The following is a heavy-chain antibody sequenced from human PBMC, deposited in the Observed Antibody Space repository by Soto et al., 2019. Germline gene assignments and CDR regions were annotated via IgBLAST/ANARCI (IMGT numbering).Heavy chain of an antibody. CDR1: GFTFSLYG. CDR2: ITYEGSHQ. V-gene: IGHV3-30*18. J-gene: IGHJ6*02. Sequence: QVQLVESGGGVVQPGKSVRLSCAASGFTFSLYGIHWVRQAPGKGLEWVAFITYEGSHQYYVDSVKGRFTLSRDNSKNSEYLQMNSRRPEYTAVYNCAKDLTAAGDNYYITGLDVWGHGTTVTVS. D-gene: IGHD6-13*01. CDR3: AKDLTAAGDNYYITGLDV.